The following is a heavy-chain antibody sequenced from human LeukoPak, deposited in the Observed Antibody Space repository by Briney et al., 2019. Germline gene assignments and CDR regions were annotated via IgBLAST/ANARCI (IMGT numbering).Heavy chain of an antibody. CDR3: SRGDPDY. D-gene: IGHD2-21*02. V-gene: IGHV3-7*01. J-gene: IGHJ4*02. CDR1: GFTFSDYW. Sequence: GGSLRLSCAASGFTFSDYWMQWARQAPGKGLEWVANINYHGNENYLVDSVKGRFTISRDNAKNSLFLQMNSLRAEDTAVYYCSRGDPDYWGQGTLVAVSS. CDR2: INYHGNEN.